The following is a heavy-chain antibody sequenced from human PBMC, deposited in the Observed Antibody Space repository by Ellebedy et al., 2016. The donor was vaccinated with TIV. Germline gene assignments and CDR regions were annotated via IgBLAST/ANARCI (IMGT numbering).Heavy chain of an antibody. CDR2: ISGCGANT. CDR3: AKASRYSSGWYFLS. CDR1: GFASKNYA. D-gene: IGHD6-19*01. Sequence: PGGSLRLSCAASGFASKNYAMSWVRQAPGKGLEWVSAISGCGANTYYADSMTGRFTISRDNSKNTLYLQMSGLRAEDTAQYYCAKASRYSSGWYFLSWGRGTLVTVSA. V-gene: IGHV3-23*01. J-gene: IGHJ4*02.